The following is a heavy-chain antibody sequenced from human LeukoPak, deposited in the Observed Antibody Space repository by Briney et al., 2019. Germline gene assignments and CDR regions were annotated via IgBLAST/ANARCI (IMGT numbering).Heavy chain of an antibody. CDR1: GGSISSYY. CDR2: IYYSGST. CDR3: AGQRSYDAFDI. D-gene: IGHD6-25*01. Sequence: PSETLSLTCTVSGGSISSYYWSWIRQPPGKGLEWIGYIYYSGSTNYNPSLKSRVTISVDTSKNQSSLKLSSVTAADTAVYYCAGQRSYDAFDIWGQGTMVTVSS. J-gene: IGHJ3*02. V-gene: IGHV4-59*01.